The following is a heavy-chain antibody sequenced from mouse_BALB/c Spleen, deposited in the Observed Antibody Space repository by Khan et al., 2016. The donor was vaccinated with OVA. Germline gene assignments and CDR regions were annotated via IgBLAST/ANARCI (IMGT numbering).Heavy chain of an antibody. CDR2: IWGDGNT. Sequence: QVQLKESGPGLVAPSQSLSITCTVSGFSLTSYGVSWVRQPPGKGLEWLGVIWGDGNTNFYSTLRSRLRNSKDNSKSQVFLKLNSLQTDDTATYYCAKDRGYYAVDYWGQGTSVTVSS. CDR1: GFSLTSYG. V-gene: IGHV2-3*01. J-gene: IGHJ4*01. CDR3: AKDRGYYAVDY.